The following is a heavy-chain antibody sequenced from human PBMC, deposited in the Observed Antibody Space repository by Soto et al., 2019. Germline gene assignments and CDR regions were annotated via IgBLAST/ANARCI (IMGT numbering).Heavy chain of an antibody. CDR1: GFTFSNSA. D-gene: IGHD3-10*01. V-gene: IGHV3-48*02. J-gene: IGHJ5*02. Sequence: AGGALILSCAAPGFTFSNSAMNWVRQAPWKGLGWVSYISSSSSTIYYADSVKGRFTISRDNAKNSLYLQMNSLRDEDTAVYYCAREGTRGGFLNWFDPWGQGTLVTVSS. CDR3: AREGTRGGFLNWFDP. CDR2: ISSSSSTI.